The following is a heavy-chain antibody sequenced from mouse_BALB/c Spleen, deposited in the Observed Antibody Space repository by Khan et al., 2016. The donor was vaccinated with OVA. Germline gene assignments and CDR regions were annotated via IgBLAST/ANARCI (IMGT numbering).Heavy chain of an antibody. D-gene: IGHD2-10*01. CDR1: GFSLTGYG. Sequence: QVQLKESGPGLVAPSQSLSITCTVSGFSLTGYGVNWVRQPPGKGLEWLGMIWGDGSTDYNSALKSRLNLSTDNSTSQVFLKMNILQTDDTARYYCARAYYGNYREAMDYWGHGTSVTVSS. J-gene: IGHJ4*01. CDR3: ARAYYGNYREAMDY. V-gene: IGHV2-6-7*01. CDR2: IWGDGST.